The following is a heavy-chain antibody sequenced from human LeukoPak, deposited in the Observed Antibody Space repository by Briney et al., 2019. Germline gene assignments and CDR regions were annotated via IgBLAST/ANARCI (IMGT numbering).Heavy chain of an antibody. V-gene: IGHV3-48*03. Sequence: GGSLRLSCAASGFGFGQYEMTWVRQAPGKGLEWIAYISVRAGTIYYGDSAEGRFTISRDHAKNSLYLQMNGLRVEDTAIYYCAKDFPHYYEVPHGMDVWGQGTTVTV. CDR3: AKDFPHYYEVPHGMDV. J-gene: IGHJ6*02. CDR1: GFGFGQYE. CDR2: ISVRAGTI. D-gene: IGHD3-22*01.